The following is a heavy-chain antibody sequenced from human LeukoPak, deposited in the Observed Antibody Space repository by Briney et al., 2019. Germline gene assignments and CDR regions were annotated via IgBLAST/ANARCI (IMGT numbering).Heavy chain of an antibody. D-gene: IGHD6-19*01. CDR3: AKSDGHGTGYGFHI. J-gene: IGHJ3*02. CDR2: ISGSGGTT. Sequence: PGGSLRLSCAASGLTFNNHAMSWVRQPPGKGLEWVSSISGSGGTTYYADSVKGRFTSSRDNSKNTVFLRMNSLRGEDSAIYYCAKSDGHGTGYGFHIWGQGTMVTVSS. CDR1: GLTFNNHA. V-gene: IGHV3-23*01.